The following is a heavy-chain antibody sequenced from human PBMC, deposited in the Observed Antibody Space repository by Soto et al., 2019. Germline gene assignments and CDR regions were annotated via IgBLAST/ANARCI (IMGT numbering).Heavy chain of an antibody. J-gene: IGHJ4*02. Sequence: GGSLRLSCAASGFTFTSYGMHWVRQAPGKGLEWVAVIWYDGSNKYYADSVKGRFTISRDNSNNTLYLQMNSRRAEDTAVYYCARDAEVSGWYYFDYWGQGTLVTVSS. CDR3: ARDAEVSGWYYFDY. V-gene: IGHV3-33*01. CDR1: GFTFTSYG. CDR2: IWYDGSNK. D-gene: IGHD6-19*01.